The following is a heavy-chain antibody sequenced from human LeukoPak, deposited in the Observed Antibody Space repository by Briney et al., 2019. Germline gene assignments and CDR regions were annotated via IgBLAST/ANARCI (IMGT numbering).Heavy chain of an antibody. D-gene: IGHD3-22*01. Sequence: TETLSLTCTVSGYSISSGYYWGWIRQPPGKGLEWIGSIYHSGSTYYNPSLKSRVTISVDTSKNQFSLKLSSVTAADTAVYYCASEYYYDSSGYNWGQGTLVTVSS. V-gene: IGHV4-38-2*02. J-gene: IGHJ4*02. CDR2: IYHSGST. CDR1: GYSISSGYY. CDR3: ASEYYYDSSGYN.